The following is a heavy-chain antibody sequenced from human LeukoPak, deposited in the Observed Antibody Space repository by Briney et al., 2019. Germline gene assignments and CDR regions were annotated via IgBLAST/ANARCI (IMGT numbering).Heavy chain of an antibody. D-gene: IGHD3-10*01. CDR2: INHSGST. CDR3: ATRRTELPTVRGVRTNMDV. J-gene: IGHJ6*03. CDR1: GGSFSGYY. Sequence: SETLSLTCAVYGGSFSGYYWSWIRQPPGEGLGWIGEINHSGSTNYNPSLKSRVTISVDTSKNQFSLKLSSVTAADTAVYYCATRRTELPTVRGVRTNMDVWGKGTTVTVSS. V-gene: IGHV4-34*01.